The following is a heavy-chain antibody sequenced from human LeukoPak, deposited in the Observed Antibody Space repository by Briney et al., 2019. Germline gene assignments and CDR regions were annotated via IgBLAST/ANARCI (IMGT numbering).Heavy chain of an antibody. Sequence: GESLKISCKGSGYSFTSYWIGWVRQMPGRGLAWMGIIYPGDSDTRYSPSFRGQVTISADKSISTAYLQWSSLKASDTAMYYCARNKAAYFDYWGQGTLVTVSS. CDR3: ARNKAAYFDY. CDR1: GYSFTSYW. V-gene: IGHV5-51*01. CDR2: IYPGDSDT. J-gene: IGHJ4*02.